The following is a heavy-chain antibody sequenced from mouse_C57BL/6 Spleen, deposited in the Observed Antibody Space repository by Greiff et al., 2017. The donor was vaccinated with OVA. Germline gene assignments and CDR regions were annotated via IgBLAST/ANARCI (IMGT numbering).Heavy chain of an antibody. CDR1: GYTFTDHT. CDR2: IYPRDGST. Sequence: VQGVESDAELVKPGASVKISCKVSGYTFTDHTIHWMKQRPEQGLEWIGYIYPRDGSTKYNEKFKGKATLTADKSSSTAYMQLNSLTSEDSAVYFCARRRGNYPYAMDYWGQGTSVTVSS. V-gene: IGHV1-78*01. CDR3: ARRRGNYPYAMDY. D-gene: IGHD2-1*01. J-gene: IGHJ4*01.